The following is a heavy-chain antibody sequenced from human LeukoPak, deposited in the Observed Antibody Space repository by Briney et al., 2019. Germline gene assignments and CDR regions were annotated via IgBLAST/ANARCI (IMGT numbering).Heavy chain of an antibody. V-gene: IGHV1-8*03. D-gene: IGHD4-11*01. CDR3: ARVPLSVTTHYYMDV. CDR1: GYTFTSYD. CDR2: MNPNSGNT. Sequence: GASVKVSCKASGYTFTSYDINWVRQATGQGLEWMGWMNPNSGNTGYAQKFQGRVTITRNTSISTAYMELSSLRSEDTAVYYCARVPLSVTTHYYMDVWGKGTTVTVSS. J-gene: IGHJ6*03.